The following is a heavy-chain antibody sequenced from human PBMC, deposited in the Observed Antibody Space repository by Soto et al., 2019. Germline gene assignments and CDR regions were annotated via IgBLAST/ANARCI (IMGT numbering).Heavy chain of an antibody. V-gene: IGHV4-59*08. J-gene: IGHJ5*02. D-gene: IGHD3-3*01. CDR3: ARLPGYYDFWSGYSNWFDP. Sequence: SETLSLTCTVSGGSISSYYWSWIRQPPGKGLEWIGYIYYSGSTNYNPSLKSRVTISVDTSKNQFSLKLSSVTAADTAVYYCARLPGYYDFWSGYSNWFDPWGQGTLVTVSS. CDR1: GGSISSYY. CDR2: IYYSGST.